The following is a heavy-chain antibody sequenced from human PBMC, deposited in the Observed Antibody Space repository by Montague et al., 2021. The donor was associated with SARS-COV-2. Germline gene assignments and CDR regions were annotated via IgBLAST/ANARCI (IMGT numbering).Heavy chain of an antibody. V-gene: IGHV4-38-2*02. CDR2: IYHSGST. CDR1: GYSISSGYY. CDR3: ARERRYCSGGSCYSGWFDP. Sequence: SETLSLTCTVSGYSISSGYYWGWIRQPPGKGLEWIGSIYHSGSTYYNPSLKSRVTISVDTSKNQFSLKLSSVTAADTAVYYCARERRYCSGGSCYSGWFDPWGQGTHVTVSS. J-gene: IGHJ5*02. D-gene: IGHD2-15*01.